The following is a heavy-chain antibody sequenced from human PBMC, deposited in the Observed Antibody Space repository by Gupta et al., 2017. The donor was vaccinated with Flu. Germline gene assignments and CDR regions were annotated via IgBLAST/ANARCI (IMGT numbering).Heavy chain of an antibody. Sequence: EVQLVESGGGLVQPGGSLRLPCAASGSTSSSYWMSWVRQAPGKGLEWVANIKQDGSEKYYVDSVKGRFTISRDNAKYSLYLQMNTLRAEDTAVYYCAGQWLGFFDYWGQGTLVTVSS. CDR2: IKQDGSEK. D-gene: IGHD6-19*01. CDR1: GSTSSSYW. CDR3: AGQWLGFFDY. J-gene: IGHJ4*02. V-gene: IGHV3-7*01.